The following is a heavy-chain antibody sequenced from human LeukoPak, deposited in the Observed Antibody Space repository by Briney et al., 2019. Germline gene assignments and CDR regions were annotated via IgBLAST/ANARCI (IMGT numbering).Heavy chain of an antibody. CDR3: ARDYYDSSGYPWFDP. J-gene: IGHJ5*02. V-gene: IGHV3-30*04. CDR1: GFTFSSYA. Sequence: PGRSLRLSCAASGFTFSSYAMHWVRQAPGKGLEWVAVISYDGSNKYYADSVKSRFTISRDNSKNTLYLQMNSLRAEDTAAYYCARDYYDSSGYPWFDPWGQGTLVTVSS. CDR2: ISYDGSNK. D-gene: IGHD3-22*01.